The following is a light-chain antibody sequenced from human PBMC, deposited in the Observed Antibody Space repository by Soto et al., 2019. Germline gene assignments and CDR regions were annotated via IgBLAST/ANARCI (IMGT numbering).Light chain of an antibody. CDR2: GAS. Sequence: EIVITQSPPTLSVSPGERATLSCRARQCVSSNSAWYQQKPGHAPRLLIYGASSRATGLPDRFSGSGSGNDFTLTISRLEPEDFAVYYCQQYGSSPVTFGQRTRLEIK. CDR3: QQYGSSPVT. J-gene: IGKJ5*01. V-gene: IGKV3-20*01. CDR1: QCVSSN.